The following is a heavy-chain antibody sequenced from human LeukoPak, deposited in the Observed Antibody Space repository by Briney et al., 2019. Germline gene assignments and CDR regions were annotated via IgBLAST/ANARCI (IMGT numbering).Heavy chain of an antibody. CDR2: IYYSGST. J-gene: IGHJ4*02. CDR1: GGSISSYY. CDR3: ARHSSSRVRYFDY. V-gene: IGHV4-59*01. D-gene: IGHD6-6*01. Sequence: SETLSLTCTVSGGSISSYYWSWIRQPPGKGLEWIGYIYYSGSTNYNPSLKSRVTISVDTSRNQFSLKLSSVTAADTAVYYCARHSSSRVRYFDYWGQGTLVTVSS.